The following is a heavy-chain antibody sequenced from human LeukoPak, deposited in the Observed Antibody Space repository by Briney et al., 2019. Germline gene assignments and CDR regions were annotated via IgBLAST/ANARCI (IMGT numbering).Heavy chain of an antibody. Sequence: SETLSLTCTVSGGSISSYYWSWIRQPPGKGLEWIGYIYYSGSTNYNPSLKSRVTISVDTSKKQFSLKLSSVTAADTAVYYCARTYYDILTGYYYYMDVWGKGTTVTISS. CDR2: IYYSGST. J-gene: IGHJ6*03. D-gene: IGHD3-9*01. V-gene: IGHV4-59*01. CDR3: ARTYYDILTGYYYYMDV. CDR1: GGSISSYY.